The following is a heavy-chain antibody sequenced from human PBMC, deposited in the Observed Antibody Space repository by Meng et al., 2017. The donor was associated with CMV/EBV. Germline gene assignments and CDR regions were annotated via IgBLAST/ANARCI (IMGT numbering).Heavy chain of an antibody. V-gene: IGHV1-69*01. J-gene: IGHJ2*01. Sequence: LVPAGAGGKKPGSPVKVSCKASGGTFSSYAISWVRQAPGQGLEWMGGIIPIFGTANYAQKFQGRVTITADESTSTAYMELSSLRSEDTAVYYCASVTGIGWWYFDLWGRGTLVTVSS. CDR2: IIPIFGTA. D-gene: IGHD1-20*01. CDR1: GGTFSSYA. CDR3: ASVTGIGWWYFDL.